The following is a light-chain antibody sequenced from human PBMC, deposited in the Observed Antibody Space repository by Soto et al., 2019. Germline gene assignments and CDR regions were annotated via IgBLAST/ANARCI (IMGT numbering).Light chain of an antibody. J-gene: IGLJ1*01. V-gene: IGLV1-40*01. CDR1: SSNIGAGYD. Sequence: QSVLTKPPSVSGAPGQRITISCTGSSSNIGAGYDVHWFQQRPGTAPKHLIFGNINRPSGVPDRFSGTKSGTSASLAITGLQAKDEGDYYCQSYDSTLSASYVFGTGTKLTVL. CDR2: GNI. CDR3: QSYDSTLSASYV.